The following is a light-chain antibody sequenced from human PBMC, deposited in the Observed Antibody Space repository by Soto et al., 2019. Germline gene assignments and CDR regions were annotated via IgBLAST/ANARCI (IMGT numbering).Light chain of an antibody. Sequence: EIVLTQSPGTVSLSPGERATLSCRASQSVNSNYLAWYQQKPGQAPRLLMYYASTRATGIPDRFSGSGSGTDFTLTINRLEPEDFAVYYCQQYNNWPPWTFGQGTKVEIK. J-gene: IGKJ1*01. CDR3: QQYNNWPPWT. CDR2: YAS. V-gene: IGKV3-20*01. CDR1: QSVNSNY.